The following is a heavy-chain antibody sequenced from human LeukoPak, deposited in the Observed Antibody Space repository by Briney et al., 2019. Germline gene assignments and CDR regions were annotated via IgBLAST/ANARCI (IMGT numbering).Heavy chain of an antibody. D-gene: IGHD2-2*01. J-gene: IGHJ3*02. CDR3: ARGIGVGAFDT. Sequence: GGSLRLSCAASGFTFSSYWMHWVRQAPGKGLVWVSRVNVDGRSTTYADSVKGRLTTSRDNAKKTLYLQINSLRPEDTAFYYCARGIGVGAFDTWGRGTKVTVSS. CDR2: VNVDGRST. V-gene: IGHV3-74*01. CDR1: GFTFSSYW.